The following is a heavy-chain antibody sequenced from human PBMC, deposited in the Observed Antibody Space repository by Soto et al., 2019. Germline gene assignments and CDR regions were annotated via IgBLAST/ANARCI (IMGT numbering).Heavy chain of an antibody. CDR1: GYTFTSYG. J-gene: IGHJ4*02. V-gene: IGHV1-18*01. Sequence: ASVKVSCKASGYTFTSYGISWVRQAPGQGLEWMGWISSYNGNTNYAQKFQGRVTMTTDTSTSTADMEVTSLRSDDTAVYFCARDLAHNRYCSGGNCYFTFDFWGQGTLVTVSS. CDR2: ISSYNGNT. D-gene: IGHD2-15*01. CDR3: ARDLAHNRYCSGGNCYFTFDF.